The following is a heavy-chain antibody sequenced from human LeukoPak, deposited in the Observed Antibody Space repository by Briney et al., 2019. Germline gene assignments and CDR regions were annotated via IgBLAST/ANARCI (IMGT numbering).Heavy chain of an antibody. CDR1: GFIFSSYG. Sequence: GGSLRLSCAASGFIFSSYGMHWVRQAPGKGLEWVAFIRYDGSNKYYADSVKGRFTISRDNSKNTLYLQMNSLKTEDTAVYYCTTAEYSSSSGYFDYWGQGTLVTVSS. D-gene: IGHD6-6*01. J-gene: IGHJ4*02. CDR3: TTAEYSSSSGYFDY. CDR2: IRYDGSNK. V-gene: IGHV3-30*02.